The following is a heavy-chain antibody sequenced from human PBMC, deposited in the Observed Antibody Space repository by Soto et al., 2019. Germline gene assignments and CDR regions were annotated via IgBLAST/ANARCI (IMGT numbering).Heavy chain of an antibody. CDR2: IYWDDDA. CDR3: ARRRAALTTYGAGVRFFQD. Sequence: QITLKESAPTLVEPTQTLTLTCTISGFSLKTYGEGVGWIRQSPGRALEWLALIYWDDDARYRPSLETRLTITNDTSRNQVVLTMTNTEPADTATYFCARRRAALTTYGAGVRFFQDWGQGTRVTVSS. J-gene: IGHJ1*01. CDR1: GFSLKTYGEG. D-gene: IGHD6-25*01. V-gene: IGHV2-5*02.